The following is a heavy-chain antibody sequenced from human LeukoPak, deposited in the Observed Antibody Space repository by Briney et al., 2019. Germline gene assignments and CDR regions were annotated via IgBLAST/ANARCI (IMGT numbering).Heavy chain of an antibody. D-gene: IGHD3-10*01. Sequence: SSETLSLTCTVSGYSISSGYYWGWIRQPPGKGLEWIGSIYHSGSTYYNPSLKSRVTISVDTSKNQFSLKLSSVTAADTAVYYCVRHDDYASGRDWFDPWGQGTLVTVSS. CDR3: VRHDDYASGRDWFDP. CDR2: IYHSGST. J-gene: IGHJ5*02. V-gene: IGHV4-38-2*02. CDR1: GYSISSGYY.